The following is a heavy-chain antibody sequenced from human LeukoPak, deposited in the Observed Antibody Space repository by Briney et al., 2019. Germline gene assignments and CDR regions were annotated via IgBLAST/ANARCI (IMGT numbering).Heavy chain of an antibody. CDR3: AKDIGDGDYTPHYYGMDV. CDR1: GFTVSSNY. Sequence: PGGSLRLSCAASGFTVSSNYMSWVRQAPGKGLEWVAVISYVGSNKYYADSVKGRFTISRDNSKNTLYLQMNSLRAEDTALYYCAKDIGDGDYTPHYYGMDVGGQGPTVTVS. CDR2: ISYVGSNK. V-gene: IGHV3-30*18. D-gene: IGHD4-17*01. J-gene: IGHJ6*02.